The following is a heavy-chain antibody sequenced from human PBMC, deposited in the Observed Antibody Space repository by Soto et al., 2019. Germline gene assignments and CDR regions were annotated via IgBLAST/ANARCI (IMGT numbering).Heavy chain of an antibody. V-gene: IGHV4-30-4*01. CDR1: GGSINRGDYY. CDR3: ARYLDYGSGNYDSCYSSMDV. CDR2: IFHSGST. J-gene: IGHJ6*02. Sequence: PSETLSLTCTVSGGSINRGDYYWTWVRQPPGKGVEWIGNIFHSGSTYYTPSLQSRVTISLDTSKNHFSLKLSSVTPADTAVYCCARYLDYGSGNYDSCYSSMDVWGQGTTVTVSS. D-gene: IGHD3-10*01.